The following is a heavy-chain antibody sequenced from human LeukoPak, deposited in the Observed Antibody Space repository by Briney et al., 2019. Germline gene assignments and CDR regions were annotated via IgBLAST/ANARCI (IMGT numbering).Heavy chain of an antibody. D-gene: IGHD3-10*02. Sequence: AASVKVSCKASGYTFTGHDMHWVRQAPGQGLEWMGWINPYSGATYYVQKFQGRVTMTRDMSISTAYMELSRLKSDDTAVYYCTLFNYWGQGTLVTVSS. CDR1: GYTFTGHD. J-gene: IGHJ4*02. V-gene: IGHV1-2*02. CDR3: TLFNY. CDR2: INPYSGAT.